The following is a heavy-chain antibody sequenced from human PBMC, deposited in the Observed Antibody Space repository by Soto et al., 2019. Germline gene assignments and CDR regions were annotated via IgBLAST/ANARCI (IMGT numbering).Heavy chain of an antibody. V-gene: IGHV3-23*01. CDR3: AKWAYCSSTSCPIH. CDR1: GFTFSSYA. D-gene: IGHD2-2*01. CDR2: ISGSGGST. Sequence: EVKLLESRGGLVQPGGSLRLSCAASGFTFSSYAMSWVRQAPGKGLEWVSAISGSGGSTYYADSVKGRFTISRDNSKNTLYLQMNSLRAEDTAVYYCAKWAYCSSTSCPIHWGQGTLVTVSS. J-gene: IGHJ4*02.